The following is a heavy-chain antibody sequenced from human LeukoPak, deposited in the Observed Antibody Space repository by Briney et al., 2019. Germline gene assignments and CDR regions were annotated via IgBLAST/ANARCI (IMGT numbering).Heavy chain of an antibody. CDR2: VYHTGST. D-gene: IGHD3-10*01. CDR3: ARAGWIITSGIDY. V-gene: IGHV4-38-2*01. J-gene: IGHJ4*02. CDR1: GYSISRGYY. Sequence: SETLSLTCAVSGYSISRGYYWGLIRQPPGKGLEWIGTVYHTGSTYYDPSLDSRVTISVDTSKNEFSLNLKSVTAADTAVYYCARAGWIITSGIDYWGQGALVTVSS.